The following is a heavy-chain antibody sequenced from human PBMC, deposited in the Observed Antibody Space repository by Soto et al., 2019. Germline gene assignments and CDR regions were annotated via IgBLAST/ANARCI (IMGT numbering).Heavy chain of an antibody. V-gene: IGHV1-18*01. CDR3: ARHGNGDDY. Sequence: QVQLVQSGAEVKKPGASVKVSCKASGYTFTSYGVNWVRQAPGQGLEWMGWIRSYNNSTNYAQKLQGRVTMSTDTSTNTAYMELRSLRSDDTAVYYCARHGNGDDYWGQGTLFTVSS. J-gene: IGHJ4*02. CDR2: IRSYNNST. D-gene: IGHD2-8*01. CDR1: GYTFTSYG.